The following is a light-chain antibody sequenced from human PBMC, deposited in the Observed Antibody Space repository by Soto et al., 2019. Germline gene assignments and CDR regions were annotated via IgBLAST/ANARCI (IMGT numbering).Light chain of an antibody. CDR1: QSLLYKSNNKNS. V-gene: IGKV4-1*01. CDR2: WAS. J-gene: IGKJ4*01. CDR3: HQFYSAPQA. Sequence: DIVMTQSPDSLAVSLGEKATINCNYSQSLLYKSNNKNSLAWYQQKPGQSPRLLISWASARESVVPDRFSGSGSGTDFTLTSSNLQAEDVAVYYCHQFYSAPQAFGGGTKVEIQ.